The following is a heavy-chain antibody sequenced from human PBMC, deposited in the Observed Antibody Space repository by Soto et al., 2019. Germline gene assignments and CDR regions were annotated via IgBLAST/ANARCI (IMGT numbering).Heavy chain of an antibody. V-gene: IGHV4-4*08. CDR1: GGSMSTYY. CDR2: IYASGST. Sequence: SETLSLTCTASGGSMSTYYWNWIRQPPGKGLESIGYIYASGSTNYNPSFKSRVAISIDTSKRQISLKLSSVTAADTAVYYCERRRGATAGDHFDYWGQGTLVTVSS. J-gene: IGHJ4*02. D-gene: IGHD6-13*01. CDR3: ERRRGATAGDHFDY.